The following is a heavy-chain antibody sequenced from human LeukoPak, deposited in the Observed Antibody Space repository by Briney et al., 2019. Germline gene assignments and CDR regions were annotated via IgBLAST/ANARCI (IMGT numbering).Heavy chain of an antibody. CDR1: GGSFSGYY. J-gene: IGHJ4*02. V-gene: IGHV4-34*01. CDR3: ARVIITMVRGAIDY. Sequence: SETLSLTCAVYGGSFSGYYWSWIRQPPGKGLEWIGEINHSGSTNYNPSFKSRVTISVDTSKNQFSLKLSSVTAADTAVYYCARVIITMVRGAIDYWGQGTLVTVSS. CDR2: INHSGST. D-gene: IGHD3-10*01.